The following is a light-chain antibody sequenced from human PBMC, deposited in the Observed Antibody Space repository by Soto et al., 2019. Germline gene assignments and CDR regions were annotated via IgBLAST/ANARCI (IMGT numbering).Light chain of an antibody. CDR3: QQSYAVPLT. Sequence: EIVLTQSPGTLSLSPGERATLSCRASQSVSNNYLAWYQQKPGQAPRLLIYGASNRVTGIPDRFSGSRSGTDFSLTISSLQPEDFATYFCQQSYAVPLTFGGGTKVDI. CDR2: GAS. J-gene: IGKJ4*01. V-gene: IGKV3-20*01. CDR1: QSVSNNY.